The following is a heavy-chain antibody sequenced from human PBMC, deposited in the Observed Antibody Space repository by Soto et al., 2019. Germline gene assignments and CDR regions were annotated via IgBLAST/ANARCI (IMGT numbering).Heavy chain of an antibody. J-gene: IGHJ4*02. V-gene: IGHV3-74*01. CDR2: INSDGNST. CDR3: XXXXXHFDY. CDR1: GFTFSPFW. Sequence: EVQLVESGGGLVQPGGSLRLSCAASGFTFSPFWMHWVRQVPGKGPVWVSRINSDGNSTSYADSVKGRFNISRDNXXXXXXXXXXXXXXXXXXXXXXXXXXXHFDYWGQGTLVTVSS.